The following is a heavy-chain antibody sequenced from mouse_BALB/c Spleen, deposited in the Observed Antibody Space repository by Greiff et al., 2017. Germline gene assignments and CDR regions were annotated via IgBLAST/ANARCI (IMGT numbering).Heavy chain of an antibody. V-gene: IGHV2-9*02. CDR2: IWAGGST. J-gene: IGHJ3*01. CDR3: AREEASYDPFAY. Sequence: VQLQESGPGLVAPSQSLSITCTVSGFSLTSYGVHWVRQPPGKGLEWLGVIWAGGSTNYNSALMSRLSISKDNSKSQVFLKMNSLQTDDTAMYYCAREEASYDPFAYWGQGTLVTVSA. D-gene: IGHD2-3*01. CDR1: GFSLTSYG.